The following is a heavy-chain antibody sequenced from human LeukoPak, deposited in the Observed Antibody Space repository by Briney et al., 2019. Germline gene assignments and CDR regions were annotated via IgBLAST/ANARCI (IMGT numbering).Heavy chain of an antibody. CDR1: GFTSTVYY. CDR3: AGDTNNWLDG. Sequence: GGSLRLSCAASGFTSTVYYISWIRQAPGKGLEWGSHIRCRGSLMQHAASVRGRFTITRDNALNFMSLQMNNLKPEDAAVYYCAGDTNNWLDGWGRGTTVTVSS. D-gene: IGHD1-20*01. V-gene: IGHV3-11*01. CDR2: IRCRGSLM. J-gene: IGHJ6*02.